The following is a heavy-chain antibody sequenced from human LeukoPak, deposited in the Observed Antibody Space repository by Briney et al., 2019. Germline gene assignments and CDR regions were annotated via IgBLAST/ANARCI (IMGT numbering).Heavy chain of an antibody. J-gene: IGHJ4*02. Sequence: GGSLRLSCAASGFTFTTYWMHWVRQAPGKGLVWVSRINGDGSRSNYADSVKGRFTISRDNARNTLYLQMNSLRAEDTALYYCARTSPTSHFDFWGQGTLVTVSS. CDR2: INGDGSRS. CDR3: ARTSPTSHFDF. D-gene: IGHD3-16*01. CDR1: GFTFTTYW. V-gene: IGHV3-74*01.